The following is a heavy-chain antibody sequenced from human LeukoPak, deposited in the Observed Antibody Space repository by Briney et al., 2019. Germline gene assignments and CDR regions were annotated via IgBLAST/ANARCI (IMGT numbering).Heavy chain of an antibody. V-gene: IGHV3-23*01. D-gene: IGHD3-3*01. Sequence: GGSLRLSCAASGFTFSSYAMSWVRQAPGKGLEWVSAISGSGGSTYYADSVKGRFTISRDNSKNTLYLQMNSLRAEDTAVYYCAKGTISGVVIITSYYFDYWGQGTLVTVSS. CDR1: GFTFSSYA. CDR2: ISGSGGST. CDR3: AKGTISGVVIITSYYFDY. J-gene: IGHJ4*02.